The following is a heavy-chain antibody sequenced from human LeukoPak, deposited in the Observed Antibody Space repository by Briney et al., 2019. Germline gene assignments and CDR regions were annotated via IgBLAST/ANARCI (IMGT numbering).Heavy chain of an antibody. CDR2: INANGDYT. D-gene: IGHD3-16*02. Sequence: GGSLRLSCAAPGFTFRNYVMHGVRQAPGKGLEWVSVINANGDYTSYADSVKGRFTIFRDNGKNTLVFQMNDLRAEDTAVYHCARSPPGESYGFGRCYSWGQGTLVTVSS. V-gene: IGHV3-23*01. CDR1: GFTFRNYV. CDR3: ARSPPGESYGFGRCYS. J-gene: IGHJ5*02.